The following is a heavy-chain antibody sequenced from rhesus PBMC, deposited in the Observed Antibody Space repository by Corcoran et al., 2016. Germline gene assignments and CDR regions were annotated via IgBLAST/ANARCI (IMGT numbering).Heavy chain of an antibody. Sequence: EVQLVETGGGLVQPGGSLKLSCAVSGFIFSSYGMSWVRQAPGKGLEWVSVINSGGGSTYNADYVKCLFTISRDNSKNTLSLQMNSLRPDDTAVYYCAKRAYYYSGSYYFDYWGQGVLVTVSS. J-gene: IGHJ4*01. CDR1: GFIFSSYG. CDR3: AKRAYYYSGSYYFDY. CDR2: INSGGGST. D-gene: IGHD3-16*01. V-gene: IGHV3S5*01.